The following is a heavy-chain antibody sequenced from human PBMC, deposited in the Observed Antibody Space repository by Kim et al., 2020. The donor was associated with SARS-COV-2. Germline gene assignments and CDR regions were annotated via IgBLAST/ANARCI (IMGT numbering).Heavy chain of an antibody. V-gene: IGHV4-59*01. J-gene: IGHJ4*02. Sequence: GSTNYTHSLKSRVTISVDTSKNQFSLKLSSVTAADTAVYYCAANSGSYDYWGQGTLVTVSS. CDR3: AANSGSYDY. CDR2: GST. D-gene: IGHD1-26*01.